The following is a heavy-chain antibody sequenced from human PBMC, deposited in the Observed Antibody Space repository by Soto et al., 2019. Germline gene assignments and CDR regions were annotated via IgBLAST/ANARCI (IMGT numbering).Heavy chain of an antibody. V-gene: IGHV3-21*01. CDR3: ARASGAYYYDSSGYYYGQGADAFDI. D-gene: IGHD3-22*01. CDR2: ISSSSYI. CDR1: GFTFSSYS. Sequence: GGSLRLSCAASGFTFSSYSMNWVRQAPGKGLEWVSSISSSSYIYYADSVKGRFTISRDNAKNSLYLQMNSLRAEDTAVYYCARASGAYYYDSSGYYYGQGADAFDIWGQGTMVTVSS. J-gene: IGHJ3*02.